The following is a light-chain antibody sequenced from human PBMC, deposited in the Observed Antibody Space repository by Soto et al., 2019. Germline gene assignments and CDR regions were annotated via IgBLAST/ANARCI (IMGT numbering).Light chain of an antibody. V-gene: IGLV1-40*01. Sequence: QPVLAQPPSVSGAPGQRVTIFCIGSRSNIGAGFDVRWYRQLPGTAPRLLIYGNFNRPSGVPDRFSASTSGTSASLVISGLRSADEADYYCQSYDSSLGVSYVFGTGTKLTVL. CDR3: QSYDSSLGVSYV. CDR2: GNF. J-gene: IGLJ1*01. CDR1: RSNIGAGFD.